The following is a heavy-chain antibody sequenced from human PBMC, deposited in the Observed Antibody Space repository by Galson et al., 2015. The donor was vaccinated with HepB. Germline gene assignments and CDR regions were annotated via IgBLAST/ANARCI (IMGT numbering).Heavy chain of an antibody. D-gene: IGHD3-22*01. J-gene: IGHJ3*02. CDR1: GFTFTSSA. CDR2: IVVGSGNT. Sequence: SVKVSCKASGFTFTSSAVQWVRQARGQRLEWIGWIVVGSGNTNYAQKFQERVTITRDMSTSTAYMELSSLRSEDTAVYYCAATALEIYYDSMAFDIWGQGTMVTVSS. CDR3: AATALEIYYDSMAFDI. V-gene: IGHV1-58*01.